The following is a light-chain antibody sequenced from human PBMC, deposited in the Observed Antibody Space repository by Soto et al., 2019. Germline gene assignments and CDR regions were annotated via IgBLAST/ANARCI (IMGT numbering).Light chain of an antibody. CDR3: QQYGSSPGT. CDR1: QSVSSY. CDR2: DTS. J-gene: IGKJ1*01. Sequence: EIVLTQSPGTLSLSPGERATLSCRASQSVSSYLAWYQQKPGQAPSLLSCDTSTRATGIPDRFIGTGSGTDFALTISRVEPEDFAMYFCQQYGSSPGTFGQGTKVDI. V-gene: IGKV3-20*01.